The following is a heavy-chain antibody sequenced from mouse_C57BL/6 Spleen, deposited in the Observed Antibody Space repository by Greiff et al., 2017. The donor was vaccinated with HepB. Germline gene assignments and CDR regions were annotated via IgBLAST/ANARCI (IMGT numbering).Heavy chain of an antibody. D-gene: IGHD1-1*01. CDR2: IYPGNSDT. CDR1: GYTFTSYW. CDR3: TRSLYYYGSSSWFAY. J-gene: IGHJ3*01. Sequence: EVQLQQSGTVLARPGASVKMSCKTSGYTFTSYWMHWVRQRPGQGLEWIGAIYPGNSDTSYNQKFKGKAKLTAVTSASTAYMELSSLTNEDSAVYYCTRSLYYYGSSSWFAYWGQGTLVTVSA. V-gene: IGHV1-5*01.